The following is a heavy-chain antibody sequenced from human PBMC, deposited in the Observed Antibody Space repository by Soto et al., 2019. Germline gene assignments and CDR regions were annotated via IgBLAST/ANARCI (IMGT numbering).Heavy chain of an antibody. Sequence: GGSLRLSCAASGFTFSGYWMSWVRQSPGKGLEWVANIKQDGSEKYYVDSVKGRFTISRDNAKNSLYLQMNSLRAEDTAVYYCARDTIVVVPARRGSYYYDMDVWGQGTTVTV. V-gene: IGHV3-7*01. J-gene: IGHJ6*02. CDR3: ARDTIVVVPARRGSYYYDMDV. CDR1: GFTFSGYW. D-gene: IGHD2-2*01. CDR2: IKQDGSEK.